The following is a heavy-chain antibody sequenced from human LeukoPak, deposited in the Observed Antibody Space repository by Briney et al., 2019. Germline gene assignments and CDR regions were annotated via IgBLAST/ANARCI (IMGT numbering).Heavy chain of an antibody. CDR1: GGSFSGYY. D-gene: IGHD2-15*01. CDR2: INHSGST. CDR3: ARAGEDIVFLFDY. V-gene: IGHV4-34*01. Sequence: SETLSLTCAVYGGSFSGYYWSWIRQPPGKGLEWIGEINHSGSTNYNPSLKSRVTISVDTSKNQFSLKLSSVTAADTAVYYCARAGEDIVFLFDYWGQGTLVTVSP. J-gene: IGHJ4*02.